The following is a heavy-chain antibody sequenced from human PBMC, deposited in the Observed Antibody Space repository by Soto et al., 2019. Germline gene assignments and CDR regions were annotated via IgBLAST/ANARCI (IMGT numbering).Heavy chain of an antibody. CDR3: ARDNLAFQGAFDL. Sequence: LRLSCAASGFVFSDFQFNWVRQAPGGGLEWLSSITGTSAFTEYAESIEGRFTISRDNPNKLLFLHMDNLRPEDTAAYYCARDNLAFQGAFDLWGQGTLVTVSS. CDR2: ITGTSAFT. J-gene: IGHJ4*02. V-gene: IGHV3-21*01. D-gene: IGHD3-16*01. CDR1: GFVFSDFQ.